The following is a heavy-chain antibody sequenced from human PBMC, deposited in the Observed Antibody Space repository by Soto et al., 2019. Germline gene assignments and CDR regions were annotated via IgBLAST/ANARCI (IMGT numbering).Heavy chain of an antibody. CDR3: ARGAVQEVGGPYNWNYFDY. Sequence: QSQTLSLTCAISGDSVSSNSAAWNWIRQSPSRGLEWLGRTYYRSKWYNDYAVSVKSRITINPDTSKNQFSLQLNSVTPEDTAVYYCARGAVQEVGGPYNWNYFDYWGQGTLVTVSS. V-gene: IGHV6-1*01. CDR2: TYYRSKWYN. D-gene: IGHD1-20*01. J-gene: IGHJ4*02. CDR1: GDSVSSNSAA.